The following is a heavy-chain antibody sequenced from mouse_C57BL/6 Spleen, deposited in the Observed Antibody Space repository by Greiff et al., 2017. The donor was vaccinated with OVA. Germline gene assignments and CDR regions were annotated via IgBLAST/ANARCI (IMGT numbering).Heavy chain of an antibody. CDR3: ARSRDGYYGD. Sequence: VQLQQSGPELVKPGASVKISCKASGYSFTGYYMNWVKQSPEKSLEWIGEINPSTGGTTYNQKFKAKATLTVDKSSSTAYMQLKSLTSEDSAVYYCARSRDGYYGDWGQGTTLTVSS. J-gene: IGHJ2*01. CDR2: INPSTGGT. D-gene: IGHD2-3*01. V-gene: IGHV1-42*01. CDR1: GYSFTGYY.